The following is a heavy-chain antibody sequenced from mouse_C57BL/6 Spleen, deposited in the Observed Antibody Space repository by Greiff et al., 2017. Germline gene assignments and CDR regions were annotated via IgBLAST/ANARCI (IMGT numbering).Heavy chain of an antibody. CDR1: GYTFTSYW. D-gene: IGHD1-1*01. J-gene: IGHJ2*01. CDR2: IDPSDSET. CDR3: GRGAVVADD. Sequence: QVQLKQPGAELVRPGSSVKLSCKASGYTFTSYWMHWVKQRPIQGLECIGNIDPSDSETHYNQKFKDKATLTVDKSSSTAYMQLSSLTSEDSAVYYCGRGAVVADDWGQGTTLTVSS. V-gene: IGHV1-52*01.